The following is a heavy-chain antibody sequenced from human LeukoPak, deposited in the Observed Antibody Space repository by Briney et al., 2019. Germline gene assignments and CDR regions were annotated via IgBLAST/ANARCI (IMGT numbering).Heavy chain of an antibody. CDR3: ARERGNSGGNTNRYFDY. V-gene: IGHV3-23*01. Sequence: GGSLRLSCAASGFTFSNFAMSWVRRAPGKGLEWVSVISDSGGATYSADSVKGRFTISRDNSKNTLYLQTISLRAEDTAAYYCARERGNSGGNTNRYFDYWGQGTLVTVSS. D-gene: IGHD4-23*01. CDR2: ISDSGGAT. CDR1: GFTFSNFA. J-gene: IGHJ4*02.